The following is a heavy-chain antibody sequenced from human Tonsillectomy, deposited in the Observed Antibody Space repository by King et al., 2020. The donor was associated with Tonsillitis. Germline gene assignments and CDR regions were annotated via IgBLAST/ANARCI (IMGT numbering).Heavy chain of an antibody. CDR2: ISAYDGHT. V-gene: IGHV1-18*01. CDR1: GYTFTSYG. CDR3: ARNSSGYYFDY. J-gene: IGHJ4*02. Sequence: VQLVESGAEVKKPGASVKVSCKASGYTFTSYGINWVRQAPGQGLEWMGWISAYDGHTNYAQKLQGGVTMTTDTSMSTAYMELRRLRSDDTAMYYCARNSSGYYFDYWGQGTLVTVSS. D-gene: IGHD6-19*01.